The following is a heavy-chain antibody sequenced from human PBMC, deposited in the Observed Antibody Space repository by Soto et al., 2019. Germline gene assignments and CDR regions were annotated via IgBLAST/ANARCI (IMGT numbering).Heavy chain of an antibody. J-gene: IGHJ6*02. Sequence: SETLSLTCAVYGGSFSGYYCSWIRQPLGKGPEWIGEINHSGSTNYNPSLKSRVTISVDTSKNQFSLKLSSVTAADTAVYYCASAAPRLGYCSSTSCPFLDYYYGMDVWGQGTTVT. D-gene: IGHD2-2*01. CDR2: INHSGST. V-gene: IGHV4-34*01. CDR1: GGSFSGYY. CDR3: ASAAPRLGYCSSTSCPFLDYYYGMDV.